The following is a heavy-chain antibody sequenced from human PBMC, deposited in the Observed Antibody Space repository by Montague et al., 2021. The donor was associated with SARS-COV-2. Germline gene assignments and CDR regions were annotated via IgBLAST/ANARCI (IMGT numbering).Heavy chain of an antibody. CDR2: N. Sequence: NGYATSVEGRISIDPDTSKNQFFLRLRSVTPEDTVVYYCVRDTGSAQAGFDAWGQGTLVTVSS. J-gene: IGHJ4*02. V-gene: IGHV6-1*01. D-gene: IGHD4-17*01. CDR3: VRDTGSAQAGFDA.